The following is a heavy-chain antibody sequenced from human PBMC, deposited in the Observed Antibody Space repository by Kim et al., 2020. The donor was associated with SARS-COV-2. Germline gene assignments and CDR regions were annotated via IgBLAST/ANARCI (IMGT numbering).Heavy chain of an antibody. CDR3: ARVGTYGSGRGLFDY. V-gene: IGHV4-59*01. D-gene: IGHD3-10*01. Sequence: NHTPSLQGRVTISVATSKSQFSLNLSAVTAADTAVYYCARVGTYGSGRGLFDYWGQGTLVTVSS. J-gene: IGHJ4*02.